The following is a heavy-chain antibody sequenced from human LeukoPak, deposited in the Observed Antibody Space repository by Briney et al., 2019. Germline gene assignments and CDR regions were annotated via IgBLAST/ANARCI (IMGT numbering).Heavy chain of an antibody. CDR1: GFTFRTYA. D-gene: IGHD2-2*01. V-gene: IGHV3-23*01. Sequence: GGSLRLSCAASGFTFRTYAMSWVRQAPGKGLEWLSSIDGAGADIRYADSVKGRFTISRDNSNNTLYLHMTSLRAEDMAIYYCAKYLCATMCYRDFRHWGQGTLVTVSS. J-gene: IGHJ1*01. CDR2: IDGAGADI. CDR3: AKYLCATMCYRDFRH.